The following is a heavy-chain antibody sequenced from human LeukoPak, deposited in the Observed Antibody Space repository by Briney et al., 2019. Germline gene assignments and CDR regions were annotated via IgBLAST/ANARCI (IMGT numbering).Heavy chain of an antibody. D-gene: IGHD3-10*02. V-gene: IGHV3-23*01. CDR2: ISGSGGST. CDR1: GFTFSNYA. Sequence: GSLRLSCAASGFTFSNYAMRWVRQAPGKGLEWVSAISGSGGSTYYADSVKGRFTISRDKSKNTVFMLMNSLRPEDTAVYYCAELGITMIGGVWGKGTTVTVSS. CDR3: AELGITMIGGV. J-gene: IGHJ6*04.